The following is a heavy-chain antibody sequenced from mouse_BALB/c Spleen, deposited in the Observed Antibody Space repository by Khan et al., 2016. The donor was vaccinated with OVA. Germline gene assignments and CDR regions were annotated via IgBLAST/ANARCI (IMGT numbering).Heavy chain of an antibody. CDR3: ARTARLKY. CDR1: GYSITSCYV. J-gene: IGHJ2*01. V-gene: IGHV3-1*02. D-gene: IGHD1-2*01. Sequence: EVQLQESGPGLVKPSQSLSLSCTVTGYSITSCYVWYLIRQFPGNKLEWMCYITYSGSTNYNPSFKRRISFTRDTSKNQFFLQLNSVTTEDTATYYCARTARLKYWGQGTTVTVSS. CDR2: ITYSGST.